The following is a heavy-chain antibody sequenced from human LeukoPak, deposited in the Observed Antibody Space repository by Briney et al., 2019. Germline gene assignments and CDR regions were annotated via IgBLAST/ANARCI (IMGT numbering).Heavy chain of an antibody. V-gene: IGHV3-21*01. CDR1: GFTFSIYT. CDR3: ARYYGDLLVDY. J-gene: IGHJ4*02. Sequence: GGSLRLSCEASGFTFSIYTMNWVRQAPGKGLEWVSVISAGSRHIYYADSVRGRFTISRDDAKNSLYLQMNGLRAEDTAIYYCARYYGDLLVDYWGQGTLVTVSS. CDR2: ISAGSRHI. D-gene: IGHD4-17*01.